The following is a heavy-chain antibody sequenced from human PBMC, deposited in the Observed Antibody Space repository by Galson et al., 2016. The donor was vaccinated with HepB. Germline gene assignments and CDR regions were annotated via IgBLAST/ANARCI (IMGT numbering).Heavy chain of an antibody. D-gene: IGHD1-1*01. CDR2: ISANNGNK. Sequence: SVKVSCKASGYTFSSYSISWVRQAPGQGLEWMGWISANNGNKKYVQKLQGRVTMTTDTSTNTAYMELTSLMSEDTAISYCARASCEFPTTFDFWGQGTLVTVTS. J-gene: IGHJ4*02. CDR3: ARASCEFPTTFDF. CDR1: GYTFSSYS. V-gene: IGHV1-18*01.